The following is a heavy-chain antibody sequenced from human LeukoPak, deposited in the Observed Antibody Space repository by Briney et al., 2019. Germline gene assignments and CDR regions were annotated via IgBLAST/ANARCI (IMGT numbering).Heavy chain of an antibody. CDR1: GGTFSSYA. CDR2: IIPIFGTA. D-gene: IGHD3-22*01. J-gene: IGHJ4*02. CDR3: ARDWSRSSGFFGPPAN. Sequence: SVKVSCKASGGTFSSYAISWVRQAPGQGLEWMGGIIPIFGTANYAQKFQGRVTITTDESTSTAYMQLSSLRSEDTAVYYCARDWSRSSGFFGPPANWGQGTLVTVSS. V-gene: IGHV1-69*05.